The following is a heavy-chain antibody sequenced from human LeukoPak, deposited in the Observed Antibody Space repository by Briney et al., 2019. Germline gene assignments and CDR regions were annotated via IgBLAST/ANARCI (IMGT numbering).Heavy chain of an antibody. CDR2: MNPHSGNT. CDR1: GYTFTSYD. V-gene: IGHV1-8*01. Sequence: ASVKVSCKASGYTFTSYDINWVRQATGQGLEWMGWMNPHSGNTGYAQTFQGRVTMTRNTSISTAYMELSSLRADDTAVYYCARFGLGKHIEVAGIPFDIWGQGTMVTVSS. D-gene: IGHD6-19*01. CDR3: ARFGLGKHIEVAGIPFDI. J-gene: IGHJ3*02.